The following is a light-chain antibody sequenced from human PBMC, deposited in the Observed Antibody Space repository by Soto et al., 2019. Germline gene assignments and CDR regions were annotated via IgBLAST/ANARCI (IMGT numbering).Light chain of an antibody. CDR1: QSVSSSS. CDR2: GAS. V-gene: IGKV3-20*01. J-gene: IGKJ1*01. CDR3: QQYGSSPWT. Sequence: EIVLTQSPGTLSLSPGERATLSCRASQSVSSSSLSWYQQKPGQAPRLLIYGASSRASGIPDKFSGSGSGTDFTLTISTLEPEDFAVYYCQQYGSSPWTFGQGTKVDIK.